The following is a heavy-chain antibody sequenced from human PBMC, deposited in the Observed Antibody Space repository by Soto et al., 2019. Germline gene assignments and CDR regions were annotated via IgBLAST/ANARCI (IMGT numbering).Heavy chain of an antibody. D-gene: IGHD6-19*01. CDR2: IQPDGSHR. Sequence: EVQLVESGGGLVQPGGSIRVSCAASGFTFTTYWMSWVRQAPGGGLGWVAGIQPDGSHREHADSVKGRFTISRDNAQDSLYLQMDSLRIEDTAVYYCARDRGWYTFDFWGQGTLVTVSS. CDR3: ARDRGWYTFDF. J-gene: IGHJ4*02. CDR1: GFTFTTYW. V-gene: IGHV3-7*01.